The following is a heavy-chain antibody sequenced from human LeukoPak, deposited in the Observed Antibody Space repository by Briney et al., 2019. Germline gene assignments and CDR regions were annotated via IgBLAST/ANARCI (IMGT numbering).Heavy chain of an antibody. J-gene: IGHJ6*03. V-gene: IGHV4-34*01. Sequence: PSETLSLTCTVSGGSISSYYWSWIRQPPGKGLEWIGEINHSGSTNYNPSLKSRVTISVDTSKNQFSLKLSSVTAADTAVYYCARGARVLWFGESIPWMYYYYYYMDVWGKGTTVTVSS. D-gene: IGHD3-10*01. CDR2: INHSGST. CDR1: GGSISSYY. CDR3: ARGARVLWFGESIPWMYYYYYYMDV.